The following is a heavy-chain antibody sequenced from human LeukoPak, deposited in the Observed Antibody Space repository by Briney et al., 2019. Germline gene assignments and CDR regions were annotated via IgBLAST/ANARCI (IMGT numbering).Heavy chain of an antibody. J-gene: IGHJ4*02. D-gene: IGHD5-24*01. CDR2: VSGSGGST. CDR1: GFTFSSYA. V-gene: IGHV3-23*01. CDR3: AGGGRGMATIPGYDY. Sequence: GGSLRLSCAASGFTFSSYAMSWVRQAPGKGLEWVSAVSGSGGSTYYADSVKGRFTISRDNSKNTLYLQMNSLRAEDTAVYYCAGGGRGMATIPGYDYWGQGTLVTVSS.